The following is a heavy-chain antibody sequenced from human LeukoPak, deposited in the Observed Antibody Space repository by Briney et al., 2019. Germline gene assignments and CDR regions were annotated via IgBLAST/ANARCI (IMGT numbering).Heavy chain of an antibody. CDR2: IYYSGSS. Sequence: SETLSLTCTVSGASISGGDYYWTWIRQSPGKGLEWIGYIYYSGSSSYHPSLSSRLTISLDTSKNQFSLKLSSVTAADTAVYYCAAPIYDYVWGSYRPGAFDVWGQGRMVTVSS. D-gene: IGHD3-16*02. CDR3: AAPIYDYVWGSYRPGAFDV. V-gene: IGHV4-30-4*08. J-gene: IGHJ3*01. CDR1: GASISGGDYY.